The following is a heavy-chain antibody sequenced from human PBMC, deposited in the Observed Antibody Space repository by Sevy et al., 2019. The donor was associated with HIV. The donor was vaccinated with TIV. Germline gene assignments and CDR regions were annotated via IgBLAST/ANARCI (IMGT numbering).Heavy chain of an antibody. CDR2: IRYDGSDK. J-gene: IGHJ4*02. Sequence: GGSLRLSCAASGFTFSNYGMHWVRQVPGKGLEWVTFIRYDGSDKYYVASVKGRFTISRDDSKNTLYLQMDSLGAEDTAIYCGAKDLEGAGRWYFDYWGQGTLVTVSS. CDR3: AKDLEGAGRWYFDY. V-gene: IGHV3-30*02. D-gene: IGHD6-13*01. CDR1: GFTFSNYG.